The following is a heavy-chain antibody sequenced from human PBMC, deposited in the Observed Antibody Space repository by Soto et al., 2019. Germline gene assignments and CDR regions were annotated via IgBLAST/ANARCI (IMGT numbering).Heavy chain of an antibody. CDR3: ARGADTAMVMN. D-gene: IGHD5-18*01. J-gene: IGHJ4*02. CDR2: ISYDGSNK. Sequence: GGSLRLSCAASGFTFSSYAMHWVRQAPGKGLEWVAVISYDGSNKYYADSVKGRFTISRDNSKNTLYLQMNSLRAEDTAVYYCARGADTAMVMNWGQGTLVTVSS. V-gene: IGHV3-30-3*01. CDR1: GFTFSSYA.